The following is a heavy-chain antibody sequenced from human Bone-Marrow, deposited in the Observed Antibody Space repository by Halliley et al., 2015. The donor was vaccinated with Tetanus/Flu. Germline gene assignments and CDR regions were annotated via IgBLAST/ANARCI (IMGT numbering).Heavy chain of an antibody. CDR2: IDPDDSFI. CDR1: GYSFTNCW. Sequence: VQLVQSGAEMKKPGESLRISCQGSGYSFTNCWISWVRQVPGKGLEWMARIDPDDSFINYSPSFQGHVTVSVDKSISTAYLQWTSLEASDTAIYFCARHENDYSDSTKAPFYGVDVWGQGTMVTVSS. V-gene: IGHV5-10-1*01. J-gene: IGHJ6*02. CDR3: ARHENDYSDSTKAPFYGVDV. D-gene: IGHD3-16*01.